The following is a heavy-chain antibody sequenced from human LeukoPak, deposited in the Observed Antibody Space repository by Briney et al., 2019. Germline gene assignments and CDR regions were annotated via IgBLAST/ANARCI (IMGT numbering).Heavy chain of an antibody. CDR1: GGTFSSYA. D-gene: IGHD3-3*01. Sequence: SVKVSCKASGGTFSSYAISWVRQAPGQGLEWMGGIIPIFGTANYAQKFQGRVTITTDEFTSTAYMELSSLRSEDTAVYYCASFNYDFWSGYYMSFDYWGQGTLVTVSS. CDR2: IIPIFGTA. V-gene: IGHV1-69*05. J-gene: IGHJ4*02. CDR3: ASFNYDFWSGYYMSFDY.